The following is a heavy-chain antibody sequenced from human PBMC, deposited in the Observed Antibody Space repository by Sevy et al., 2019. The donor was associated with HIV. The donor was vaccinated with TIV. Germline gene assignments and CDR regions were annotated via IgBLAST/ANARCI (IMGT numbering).Heavy chain of an antibody. D-gene: IGHD2-2*01. Sequence: GGSLRLSCAASGFTFSSYAMSWVRQAPGKGLEWVSTFSFGCGKINYADSVKGRFTISRDNSKNTLYLQMNSLRAEDTAVYFCAREGCSKPHDYWGQGTLVTVAS. CDR3: AREGCSKPHDY. J-gene: IGHJ4*02. CDR1: GFTFSSYA. V-gene: IGHV3-23*01. CDR2: FSFGCGKI.